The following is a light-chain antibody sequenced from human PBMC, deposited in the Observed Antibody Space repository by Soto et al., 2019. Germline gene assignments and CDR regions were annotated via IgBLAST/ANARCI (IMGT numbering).Light chain of an antibody. CDR3: QQYYSYPRT. Sequence: AIRMTQSPSSLSASTGDRVTISCRASQGISSYLAWYQQKPGRAPKLLISATSTLQTGVPSRFSGSGSGTGFTLTISCLQSEDCATYYCQQYYSYPRTFGQGTKLEI. J-gene: IGKJ2*01. CDR1: QGISSY. V-gene: IGKV1-8*01. CDR2: ATS.